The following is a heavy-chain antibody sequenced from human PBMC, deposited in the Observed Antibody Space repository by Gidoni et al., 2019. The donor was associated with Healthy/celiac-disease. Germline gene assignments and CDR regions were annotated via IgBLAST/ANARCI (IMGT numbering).Heavy chain of an antibody. Sequence: QVQLVQSGAEVKKPGSSVKVSCKASGGTFSSYAISWVRPAPGQGLEWMGGIIPIFGTANHAQQFQGRVTITADESTSTAYMELSSLRSEDTAVYYCARVGDTAMVGYYYYYMDVWGKGTTVTVSS. D-gene: IGHD5-18*01. CDR2: IIPIFGTA. J-gene: IGHJ6*03. V-gene: IGHV1-69*01. CDR3: ARVGDTAMVGYYYYYMDV. CDR1: GGTFSSYA.